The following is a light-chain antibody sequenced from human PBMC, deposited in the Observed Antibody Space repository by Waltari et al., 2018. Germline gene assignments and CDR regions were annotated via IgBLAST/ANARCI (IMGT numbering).Light chain of an antibody. CDR3: CSHAGSETYVV. Sequence: QSALTQPASVSGSPGQSITISCTGSGSDIGGSNLVSWYQQHPGKAPKLMIYEVTKRPSGVSIRFSGAKSGNTAALTSSGLQAEDEGDYFCCSHAGSETYVVFGGGTKLTVL. J-gene: IGLJ2*01. CDR2: EVT. CDR1: GSDIGGSNL. V-gene: IGLV2-23*02.